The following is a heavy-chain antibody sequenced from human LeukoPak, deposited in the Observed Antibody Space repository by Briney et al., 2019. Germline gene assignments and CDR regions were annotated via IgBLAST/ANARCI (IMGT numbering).Heavy chain of an antibody. J-gene: IGHJ4*02. D-gene: IGHD3-22*01. CDR3: ARDLDYYDCSGYY. V-gene: IGHV3-21*01. Sequence: GGSLRLSCAASGFTFSSYSMNWVRQAPGKGLEWVSSISSSSSYIYYADSVKGRFTISRDNAKNSLYLQMNSLRAEDTAVYYCARDLDYYDCSGYYWGQGTLVTVSS. CDR2: ISSSSSYI. CDR1: GFTFSSYS.